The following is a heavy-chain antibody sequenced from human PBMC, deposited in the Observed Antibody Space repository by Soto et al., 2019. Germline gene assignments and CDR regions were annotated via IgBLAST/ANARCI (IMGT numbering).Heavy chain of an antibody. CDR3: ARGNHCSGGSCYSPYYYYYYMDV. CDR1: GFTFSNYA. Sequence: GGSLRLSCAASGFTFSNYAMSWVRQAPGKGLEWVSAISGSSGYTYYADSVKGRFTISRDNAKNTLYLQMNSLRAEDTAVYYCARGNHCSGGSCYSPYYYYYYMDVWGKGTTVTVSS. CDR2: ISGSSGYT. J-gene: IGHJ6*03. D-gene: IGHD2-15*01. V-gene: IGHV3-21*01.